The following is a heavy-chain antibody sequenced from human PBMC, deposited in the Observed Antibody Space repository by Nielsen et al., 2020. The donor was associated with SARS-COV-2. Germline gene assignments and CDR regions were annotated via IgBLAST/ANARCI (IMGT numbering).Heavy chain of an antibody. Sequence: WVRQAPGQGPEWMGWINPNSGGTNYAQKFQGRVTMTRDTSISTAYMELSRLRSDDTAVYYCARVLAYCGGDCYSDYYYYYAMDVWGQGTTVTVSS. D-gene: IGHD2-21*02. CDR3: ARVLAYCGGDCYSDYYYYYAMDV. J-gene: IGHJ6*02. CDR2: INPNSGGT. V-gene: IGHV1-2*02.